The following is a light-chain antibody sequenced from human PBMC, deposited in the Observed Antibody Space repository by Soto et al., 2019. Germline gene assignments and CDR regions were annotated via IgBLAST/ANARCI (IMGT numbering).Light chain of an antibody. J-gene: IGLJ3*02. CDR3: CSYAGSYTWV. CDR1: SSDVGGYNY. Sequence: QSALTQPRSVSGSPRQSVTISCTGTSSDVGGYNYVSWYQQHPGKAPKLMIYDVNKRPSGVPDRFSGSKSGNTASLTISGLQPADEADYYCCSYAGSYTWVFGGGTKVTVL. CDR2: DVN. V-gene: IGLV2-11*01.